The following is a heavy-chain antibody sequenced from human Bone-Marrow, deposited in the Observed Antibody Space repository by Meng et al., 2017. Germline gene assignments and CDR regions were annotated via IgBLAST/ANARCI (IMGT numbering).Heavy chain of an antibody. CDR3: ARWYYYGSGSYLGFDY. CDR1: GGTFSSYA. V-gene: IGHV1-69*13. CDR2: IIPSFGTA. D-gene: IGHD3-10*01. Sequence: SVKVSCKASGGTFSSYAISWLRQAPGQGREWRGGIIPSFGTANYAQKFQGRVTITADESTSTAYMELSSLRSEDTAVNYCARWYYYGSGSYLGFDYWGQGTLVTVSS. J-gene: IGHJ4*02.